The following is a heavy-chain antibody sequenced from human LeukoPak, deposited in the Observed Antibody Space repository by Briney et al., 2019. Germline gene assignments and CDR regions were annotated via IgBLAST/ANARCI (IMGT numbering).Heavy chain of an antibody. V-gene: IGHV4-59*05. Sequence: GSLRLSCAASGFTVSSNYMSWVRQAPGKGLEWIGSIYYSGSTYYNPSLKSRVTISVDTSKNQFSLKLNSLTAADTAAYYCARSRKNDCTSTSCYTDYWGQGALVTVSS. D-gene: IGHD2-2*02. CDR2: IYYSGST. CDR3: ARSRKNDCTSTSCYTDY. CDR1: GFTVSSNY. J-gene: IGHJ4*02.